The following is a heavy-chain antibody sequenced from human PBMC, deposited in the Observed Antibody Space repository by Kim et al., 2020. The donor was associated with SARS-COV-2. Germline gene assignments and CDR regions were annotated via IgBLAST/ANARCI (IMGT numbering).Heavy chain of an antibody. J-gene: IGHJ4*02. Sequence: SVKVSCKASGGTFSSYAISWVRQAPGQGLEWMGGIIPIFGTANYAQKFQGRVTITADESTSTAYMELSSLRSEDTAVYYCATINPVYSSGWSYYFDYWGQGTLVTVSS. CDR1: GGTFSSYA. CDR3: ATINPVYSSGWSYYFDY. CDR2: IIPIFGTA. D-gene: IGHD6-19*01. V-gene: IGHV1-69*13.